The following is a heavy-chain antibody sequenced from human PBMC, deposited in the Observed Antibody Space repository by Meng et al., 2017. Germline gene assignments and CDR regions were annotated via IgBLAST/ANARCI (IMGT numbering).Heavy chain of an antibody. V-gene: IGHV3-23*04. D-gene: IGHD6-19*01. CDR3: AKYSSGWTTFDY. J-gene: IGHJ4*02. CDR1: GFTSSGSA. CDR2: ISGSGGST. Sequence: EVQVVESWGGLVQPGGSLKLSGAASGFTSSGSAMHWVRQAPGKGLEWVSAISGSGGSTYYADSVKGRFTISRDNSKNTLYLQMNSLRAEDTAVYYCAKYSSGWTTFDYWGQGTLVTVSS.